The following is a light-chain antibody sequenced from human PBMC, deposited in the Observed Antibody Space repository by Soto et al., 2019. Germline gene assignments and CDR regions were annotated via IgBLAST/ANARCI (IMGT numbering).Light chain of an antibody. CDR1: SSNIGAGYP. J-gene: IGLJ3*02. CDR3: QSYDSSLSRRWV. Sequence: QSVLTQPPSVSGAPGQRVTISCTGSSSNIGAGYPVHWYQQLPGTAPKLLVAGNRPSGVPDRFSVSKSGASASLAITGLQAEDEADYFCQSYDSSLSRRWVFGGGTKLTVL. V-gene: IGLV1-40*01. CDR2: G.